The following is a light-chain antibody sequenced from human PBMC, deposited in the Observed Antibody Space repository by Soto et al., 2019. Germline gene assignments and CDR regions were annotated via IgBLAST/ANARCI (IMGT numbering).Light chain of an antibody. Sequence: QSALTQPASVSGSPGQSITISCTGTSTNVGGYNVVSWFQHHPGKAPKLIIYDVTNRPSGVSDRFSGSKSGNTASLTISGLQAEDEADYNCSSYTPTSTHRFGGGTKLTVL. CDR1: STNVGGYNV. CDR3: SSYTPTSTHR. V-gene: IGLV2-14*03. CDR2: DVT. J-gene: IGLJ2*01.